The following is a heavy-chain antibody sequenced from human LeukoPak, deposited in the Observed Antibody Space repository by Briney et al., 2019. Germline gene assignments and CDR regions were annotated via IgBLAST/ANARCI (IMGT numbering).Heavy chain of an antibody. V-gene: IGHV3-66*01. D-gene: IGHD4-17*01. J-gene: IGHJ4*02. CDR2: IYSGGSI. CDR1: GFTVGNNY. CDR3: ARDLYGDFPRHGY. Sequence: PGGSLRLSCAASGFTVGNNYMSWVRQAPGKGLEWISVIYSGGSIYYSDSVRGRFTISRDNSKNTLYLQMNSLRAEDTAVYYCARDLYGDFPRHGYWGQGTLVTVSS.